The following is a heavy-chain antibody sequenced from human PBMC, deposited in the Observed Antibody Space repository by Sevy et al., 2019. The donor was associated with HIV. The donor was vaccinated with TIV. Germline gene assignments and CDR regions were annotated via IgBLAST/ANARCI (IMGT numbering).Heavy chain of an antibody. CDR3: ARDRRSSHLFDI. V-gene: IGHV4-31*03. CDR1: GGSISSGGYY. D-gene: IGHD6-13*01. J-gene: IGHJ3*02. CDR2: IYYSGST. Sequence: SETLSLTCTVSGGSISSGGYYWSWIRQHPGKGLEWIGYIYYSGSTYYNPSLKSRVTISVDKSKNKFSLKLSSVTAADTAVKYCARDRRSSHLFDIWGQGTMVTVSS.